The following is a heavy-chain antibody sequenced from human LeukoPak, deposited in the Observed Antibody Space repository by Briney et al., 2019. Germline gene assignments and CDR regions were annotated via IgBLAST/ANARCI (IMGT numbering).Heavy chain of an antibody. J-gene: IGHJ5*02. CDR2: INHSGST. D-gene: IGHD1-20*01. V-gene: IGHV4-34*01. CDR3: ARVRGCNVHNCLLGGWFDP. CDR1: GGPFSGYY. Sequence: PSETLSLTCAVYGGPFSGYYWSWIRQPPGKGLEWIGDINHSGSTNSNPSLKSRVTISVDTSKNQFSLKVASVTAADMAVYYCARVRGCNVHNCLLGGWFDPWGQGTLVTVSS.